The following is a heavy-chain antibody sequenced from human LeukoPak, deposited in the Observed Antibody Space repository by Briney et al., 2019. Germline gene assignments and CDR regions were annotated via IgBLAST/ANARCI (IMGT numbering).Heavy chain of an antibody. Sequence: GGSLRLSCAASGFTFKSYSMNWVRQAPGKGLDWVSSISFSSDYIYYADSVKGRFTISRDNAKNSLFLQMNSLRAEDTAVYYCARDPYAPLVGGSPHPSGLGDSWGQGTPVTVSS. V-gene: IGHV3-21*01. J-gene: IGHJ4*02. CDR3: ARDPYAPLVGGSPHPSGLGDS. CDR2: ISFSSDYI. CDR1: GFTFKSYS. D-gene: IGHD3-16*01.